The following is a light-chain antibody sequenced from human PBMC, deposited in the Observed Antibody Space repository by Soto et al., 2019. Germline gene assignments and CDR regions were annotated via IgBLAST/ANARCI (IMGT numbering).Light chain of an antibody. CDR3: QQYGSSPLYT. CDR1: QSVSSGY. J-gene: IGKJ2*01. CDR2: GAS. V-gene: IGKV3-20*01. Sequence: EIVLTQSPGTLSLSPGERATLSCRASQSVSSGYLAWYQQKPGQAPRLLIYGASSRATGIPDRFSGSGSGTDFTLTISRLEPEDCAVYYCQQYGSSPLYTFGQGTKLEIK.